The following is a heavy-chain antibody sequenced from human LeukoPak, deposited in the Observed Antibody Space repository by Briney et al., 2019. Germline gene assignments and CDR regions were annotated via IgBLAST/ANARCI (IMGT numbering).Heavy chain of an antibody. CDR1: GFTLSTYE. V-gene: IGHV3-48*03. CDR2: ISSSGATI. Sequence: GGSLRLSCAASGFTLSTYEINWVRQAPGKGLEWVSYISSSGATIKYADSVMGRFTISRDNAKNSLYLQMNSLRAEDTAVYFCARDTDDYEIPDAMDVWGQGTTVTVSS. D-gene: IGHD4-17*01. J-gene: IGHJ6*02. CDR3: ARDTDDYEIPDAMDV.